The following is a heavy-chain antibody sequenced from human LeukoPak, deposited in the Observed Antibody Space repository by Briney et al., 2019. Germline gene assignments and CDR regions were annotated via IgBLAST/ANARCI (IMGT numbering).Heavy chain of an antibody. CDR2: IYPGESDT. J-gene: IGHJ4*02. V-gene: IGHV5-51*01. D-gene: IGHD2-15*01. CDR1: GYSFTSHW. Sequence: GESLKISCKGSGYSFTSHWIGWVRQMPGRGLEWMGIIYPGESDTRYSPSFQGQVTISADKSISTAYLQWSSLKASDTAMYYSARLFEVAAAIVYWGQGTLVTVSS. CDR3: ARLFEVAAAIVY.